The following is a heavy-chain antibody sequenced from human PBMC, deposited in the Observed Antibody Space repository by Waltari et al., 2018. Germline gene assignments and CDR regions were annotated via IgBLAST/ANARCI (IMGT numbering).Heavy chain of an antibody. CDR1: GFTVSSNF. V-gene: IGHV3-66*01. D-gene: IGHD3-10*01. Sequence: EVQLVESGGGLVQPGGSLRLSCAASGFTVSSNFMSWVRQAPGKGLGWVSVIYIGGSGYYADSVKGRFTISRDNSKNTVYLQMNSLRAEDTAVYYCARDTSGTKGAFDYWDQGTLVTVSS. J-gene: IGHJ4*02. CDR3: ARDTSGTKGAFDY. CDR2: IYIGGSG.